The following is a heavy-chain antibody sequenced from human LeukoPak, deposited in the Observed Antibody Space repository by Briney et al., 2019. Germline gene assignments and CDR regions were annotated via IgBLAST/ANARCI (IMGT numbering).Heavy chain of an antibody. CDR2: ITSSSSYV. V-gene: IGHV3-21*01. Sequence: GGSLRLSCAGSGFTFSVYNMYWVRQTPGKGLEWVASITSSSSYVFYADSVKGRFTISRDNAKKSVYLQMNTLRAEDTALYYCARYRFVVGATDSFDIWGQGTMVTVSS. CDR1: GFTFSVYN. D-gene: IGHD1-26*01. J-gene: IGHJ3*02. CDR3: ARYRFVVGATDSFDI.